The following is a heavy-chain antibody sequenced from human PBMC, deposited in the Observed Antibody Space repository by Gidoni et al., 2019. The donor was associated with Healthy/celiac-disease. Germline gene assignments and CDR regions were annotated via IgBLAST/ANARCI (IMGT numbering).Heavy chain of an antibody. CDR2: INHSGST. CDR1: GGSFSGYY. V-gene: IGHV4-34*01. CDR3: ARGPVAGIDY. J-gene: IGHJ4*02. Sequence: QVQLQQWGAGLLKPSETLSLTCAVYGGSFSGYYWSWIRQPPGKGLEWIGEINHSGSTNYNPSLKSRVTISVDTSKNQFSLKLSSVTAADTAVYYCARGPVAGIDYWGQGTLVTVSS. D-gene: IGHD6-19*01.